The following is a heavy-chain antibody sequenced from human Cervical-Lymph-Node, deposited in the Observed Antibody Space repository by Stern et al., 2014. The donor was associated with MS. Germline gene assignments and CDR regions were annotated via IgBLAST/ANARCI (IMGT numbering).Heavy chain of an antibody. CDR3: ASSYSGWDNPYHFYGMDV. J-gene: IGHJ6*02. V-gene: IGHV1-69*01. D-gene: IGHD6-19*01. Sequence: QLVESGAEVKKPGSSVKVSCKAYGGVFSRYAFSWVRQAAGQGLEWMGGIIPMSGKTNYAQKFQGRVKVIADEATSTAYMELSSLRSEDAAVYYCASSYSGWDNPYHFYGMDVWGLGTAVTVSS. CDR2: IIPMSGKT. CDR1: GGVFSRYA.